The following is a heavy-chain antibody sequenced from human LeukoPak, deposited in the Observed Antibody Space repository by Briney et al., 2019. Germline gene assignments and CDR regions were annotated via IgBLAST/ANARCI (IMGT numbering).Heavy chain of an antibody. CDR3: ARQHGGVGGTMVQLSYFDY. Sequence: SETLSLTCTVSGGSISSYYWSWIRQPPGKGLEWIGYIYYSGSTNYNPSLKSRVTISVDTSKNQFSLKLSSVTAADTAVYYCARQHGGVGGTMVQLSYFDYWGQGTLVTVSS. CDR2: IYYSGST. CDR1: GGSISSYY. V-gene: IGHV4-59*08. J-gene: IGHJ4*02. D-gene: IGHD1-1*01.